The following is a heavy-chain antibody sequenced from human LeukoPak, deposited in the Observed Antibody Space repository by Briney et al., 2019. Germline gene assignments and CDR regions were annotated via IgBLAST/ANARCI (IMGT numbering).Heavy chain of an antibody. Sequence: SETLSLTCTVSGGSISSHYWSWIRQPPGKGLEWIGYIYYSGSTNYNPSLKSRVTISVDTSKNQFSLKLSSETAADTAVYYCARDSGITGTPLDYWGQGTLVTVSS. CDR2: IYYSGST. CDR1: GGSISSHY. D-gene: IGHD1-7*01. V-gene: IGHV4-59*11. CDR3: ARDSGITGTPLDY. J-gene: IGHJ4*02.